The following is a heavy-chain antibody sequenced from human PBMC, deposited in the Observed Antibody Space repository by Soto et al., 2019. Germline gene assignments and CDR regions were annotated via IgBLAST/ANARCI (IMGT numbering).Heavy chain of an antibody. J-gene: IGHJ4*02. D-gene: IGHD4-17*01. V-gene: IGHV4-34*01. CDR1: GVSFSTYY. CDR2: INRSGST. Sequence: QVQLQQWGAGPLKPSETLSLTCAVYGVSFSTYYWRWIRDPPGKGLEWIGDINRSGSTNYNPSTKTRVTISVEASMNLCTLKQRSVTAAYSAAYDGAGDWDGVPGFWGQGTLVTVSS. CDR3: AGDWDGVPGF.